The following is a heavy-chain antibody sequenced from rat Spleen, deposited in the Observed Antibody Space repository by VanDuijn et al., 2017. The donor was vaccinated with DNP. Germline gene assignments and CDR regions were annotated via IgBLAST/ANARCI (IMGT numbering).Heavy chain of an antibody. D-gene: IGHD1-1*01. CDR2: ISYDGGST. CDR3: TRITTVDWYFDF. CDR1: GFTFSDYA. J-gene: IGHJ1*01. V-gene: IGHV5-17*01. Sequence: EVQLVESGGGLVQPGRSLKLSCAASGFTFSDYAMAWVRQAPKKGLEWVASISYDGGSTYYRDSVKGRFTISRDNAKSSLYLQMDSLRSEDTATYYCTRITTVDWYFDFWGPGTMVTVSS.